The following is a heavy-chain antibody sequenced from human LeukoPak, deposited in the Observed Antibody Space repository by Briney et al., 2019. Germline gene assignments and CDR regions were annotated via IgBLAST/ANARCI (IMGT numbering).Heavy chain of an antibody. J-gene: IGHJ5*02. CDR2: FDPEDGET. CDR3: ATGGAVAEDYWWFDP. CDR1: GYTLTELS. V-gene: IGHV1-24*01. D-gene: IGHD6-19*01. Sequence: ASVKVSCKVSGYTLTELSMHWVRQAPGKGLELMGGFDPEDGETIYAQKFQGRVTMTEDTSTDTAYMELSSLRSEDTAVYYCATGGAVAEDYWWFDPWGQGTLVTVSS.